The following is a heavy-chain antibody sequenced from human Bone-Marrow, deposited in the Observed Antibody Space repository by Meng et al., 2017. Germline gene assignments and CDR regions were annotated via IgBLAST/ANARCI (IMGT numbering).Heavy chain of an antibody. V-gene: IGHV3-23*04. J-gene: IGHJ4*02. CDR2: ISGSGGST. CDR3: ARQVGPDY. Sequence: EWQVVESGGDLVQPGGSLRLSCAASAFTFSNYAMIWVRRAPGKGLEWVSAISGSGGSTYYPDSVKGRFTISRDNSKNTLFLQMNSLRVEDTAIYYCARQVGPDYWGQGTLVTVSS. CDR1: AFTFSNYA. D-gene: IGHD1-26*01.